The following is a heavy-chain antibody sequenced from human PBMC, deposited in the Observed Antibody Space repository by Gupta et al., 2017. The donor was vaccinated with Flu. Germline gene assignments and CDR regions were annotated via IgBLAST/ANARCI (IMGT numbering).Heavy chain of an antibody. J-gene: IGHJ4*02. CDR1: GFAFSSYW. Sequence: EVQLVESGGGLVQPGGSLRLSCAASGFAFSSYWMHWVRQAPGKGLEWVSRINGDGSTLNYADSVKGRFTISRDNAKNTVYLQMTSLRVEDTAVYYCEGYYYDTSGHLDPFDYWGQGTLVTVSS. V-gene: IGHV3-74*01. D-gene: IGHD3-22*01. CDR3: EGYYYDTSGHLDPFDY. CDR2: INGDGSTL.